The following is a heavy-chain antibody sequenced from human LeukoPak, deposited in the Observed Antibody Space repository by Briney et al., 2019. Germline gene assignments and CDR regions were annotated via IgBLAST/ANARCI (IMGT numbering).Heavy chain of an antibody. J-gene: IGHJ5*02. V-gene: IGHV4-34*01. Sequence: SETLSLTCAVYGGSFSGYYWSWIRQPPGKGLEWIGEINHSGSTNYNPSLKSRVTISVDTSKNQFSLKLSSVTAADTAIYYCVKDNGRWFDPWGQGTLVIVSS. CDR1: GGSFSGYY. D-gene: IGHD1-26*01. CDR3: VKDNGRWFDP. CDR2: INHSGST.